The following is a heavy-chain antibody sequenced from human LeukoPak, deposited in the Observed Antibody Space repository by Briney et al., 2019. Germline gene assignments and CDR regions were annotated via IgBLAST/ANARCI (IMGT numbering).Heavy chain of an antibody. J-gene: IGHJ3*02. CDR1: GFTFSNAW. CDR3: EVFGGDVI. CDR2: ISGSGGST. V-gene: IGHV3-23*01. D-gene: IGHD3-16*01. Sequence: GGSLRLSCAASGFTFSNAWMSWVRQAPGKGLEWVSAISGSGGSTYYADSVKGRFTISRDNSKNTLYLQMNSLRAEDTAVYYCEVFGGDVIWGQGTMVTVSS.